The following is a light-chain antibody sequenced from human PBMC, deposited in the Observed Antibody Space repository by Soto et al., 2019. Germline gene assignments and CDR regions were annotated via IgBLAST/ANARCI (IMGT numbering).Light chain of an antibody. CDR2: GAS. CDR1: QPIRNNY. J-gene: IGKJ1*01. CDR3: QQYGSSPWT. V-gene: IGKV3-20*01. Sequence: ETVLTQSPGTLSLSPGERATLSCRASQPIRNNYLAWYRQTPGQAPRLLIYGASNRATGIADRFSGSGSGTYFTLIISRLEPEDFELYYCQQYGSSPWTFGQGTKVEIK.